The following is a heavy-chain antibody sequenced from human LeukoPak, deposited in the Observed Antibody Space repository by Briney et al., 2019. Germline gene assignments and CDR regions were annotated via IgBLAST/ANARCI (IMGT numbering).Heavy chain of an antibody. CDR2: IYYSGST. CDR1: GGSISSGDYY. V-gene: IGHV4-30-4*01. D-gene: IGHD3-10*01. J-gene: IGHJ4*02. Sequence: SETLSLTCTVSGGSISSGDYYWSWIRQPPGKGLEWIGYIYYSGSTYYNPSLKGRVTISVDTSKNQFSLKLSSVTAADTAVYYCARATYYYGSGSPYYFDYWGQGTLVTVSS. CDR3: ARATYYYGSGSPYYFDY.